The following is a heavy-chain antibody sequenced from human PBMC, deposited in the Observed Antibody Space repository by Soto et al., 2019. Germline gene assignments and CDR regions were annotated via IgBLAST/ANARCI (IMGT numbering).Heavy chain of an antibody. CDR3: ASEYGDHLKFFDY. D-gene: IGHD4-17*01. CDR1: EFTLIAYW. J-gene: IGHJ4*02. V-gene: IGHV3-7*01. CDR2: IREDGCEK. Sequence: WGARRLACSAFEFTLIAYWMSGVREAPGKGLEWVANIREDGCEKYYVDSVKGRFTISRDNAKNSVYLQMNSLRVEDTAIYYCASEYGDHLKFFDYWGPGTLVTVSS.